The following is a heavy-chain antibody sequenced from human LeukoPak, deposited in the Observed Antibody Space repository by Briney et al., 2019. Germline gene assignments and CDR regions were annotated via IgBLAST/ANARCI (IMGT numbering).Heavy chain of an antibody. J-gene: IGHJ5*02. V-gene: IGHV1-8*01. CDR2: MNPNSGYT. CDR1: GYSFTSYD. Sequence: VASVKVSCKASGYSFTSYDINWVRQATGQGLEWMGWMNPNSGYTGYAQRFQGRITMTRNTSISTVYMELSSLRFEDTAIYYCARMTYDGSGPIPNCFDPWGQGTLVTVSS. CDR3: ARMTYDGSGPIPNCFDP. D-gene: IGHD3-22*01.